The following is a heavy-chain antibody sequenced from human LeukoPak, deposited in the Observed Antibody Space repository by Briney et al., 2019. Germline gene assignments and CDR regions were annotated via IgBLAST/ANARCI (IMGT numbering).Heavy chain of an antibody. CDR1: GFTFSSYS. V-gene: IGHV3-21*01. CDR3: SCELDSGAFDI. Sequence: GGSLRLSCAASGFTFSSYSMNWVRQAPGKGLEWVSSISSSSSYIYYADSVKGRFTISRDNAKNSMYLQMNSLRAQDTAVYYCSCELDSGAFDIWGQGTMVTVSS. CDR2: ISSSSSYI. D-gene: IGHD3/OR15-3a*01. J-gene: IGHJ3*02.